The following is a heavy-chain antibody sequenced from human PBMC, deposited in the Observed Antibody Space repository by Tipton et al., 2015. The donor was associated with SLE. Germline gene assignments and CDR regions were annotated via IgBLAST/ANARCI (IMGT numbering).Heavy chain of an antibody. V-gene: IGHV4-38-2*02. CDR2: IYHSGST. J-gene: IGHJ4*02. D-gene: IGHD2-8*01. CDR3: ARDNGDSFDY. CDR1: GYSFSSGYY. Sequence: TLSLTCAVSGYSFSSGYYWAWIRQSPGKGLEWIGSIYHSGSTFYYPSLKSRVTISVDTSKNQFSLKLSSVIAADTAVYYCARDNGDSFDYWGQGTLVTVSS.